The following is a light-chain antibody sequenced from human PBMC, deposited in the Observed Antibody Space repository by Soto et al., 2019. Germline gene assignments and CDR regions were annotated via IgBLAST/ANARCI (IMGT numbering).Light chain of an antibody. Sequence: EIVLTHSPGTLSLSPWERATLSCRASQSVSSSYLAWYQQKPGQAPRLLIYGASSRATGIPDRFSGSGSGTVFTLTISRLEPEDFAVYYCQKYGSSPINFGQGTRLEIK. V-gene: IGKV3-20*01. CDR1: QSVSSSY. CDR2: GAS. J-gene: IGKJ5*01. CDR3: QKYGSSPIN.